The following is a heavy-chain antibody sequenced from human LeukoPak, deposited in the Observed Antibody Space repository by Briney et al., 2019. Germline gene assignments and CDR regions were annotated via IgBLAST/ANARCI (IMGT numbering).Heavy chain of an antibody. V-gene: IGHV3-21*01. D-gene: IGHD5-18*01. J-gene: IGHJ2*01. Sequence: PGGSLRLSCAASGFTFSSYSMNCVRQAPGKGLEWVSSISSSSSYIYYADSVKGRFTISRDNAKNSLYLQMDSLRAEGTAVYYCARYSYGSYWYFDLWGRGTLVTVSS. CDR3: ARYSYGSYWYFDL. CDR1: GFTFSSYS. CDR2: ISSSSSYI.